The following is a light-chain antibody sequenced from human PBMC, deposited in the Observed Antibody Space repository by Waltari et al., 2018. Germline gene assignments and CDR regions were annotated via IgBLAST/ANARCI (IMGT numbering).Light chain of an antibody. Sequence: QSALTQPRSVSGSPGQSVTISCTGTSNDVGGYDYVSWYQHHPGNAPKLLFYHVSKRPSGVLDRFSASKSGDTASLTISGLQAEDEADYYCCSYAGSYTYVFGTGTKVTVL. J-gene: IGLJ1*01. CDR1: SNDVGGYDY. V-gene: IGLV2-11*01. CDR2: HVS. CDR3: CSYAGSYTYV.